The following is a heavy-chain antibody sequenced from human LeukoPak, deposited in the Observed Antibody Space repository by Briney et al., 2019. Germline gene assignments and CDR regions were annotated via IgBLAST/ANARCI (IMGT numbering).Heavy chain of an antibody. CDR2: IYTSGST. Sequence: SETLSLTCTVSGGSISSYYWSWIRQPAGKGLEWIGRIYTSGSTNYNPSLKSRVTMSVDTSKNQFSLKLSSVTAADTAVYYCARGAGNHISGWCYFDYWGQGTLVTVSS. D-gene: IGHD6-19*01. CDR3: ARGAGNHISGWCYFDY. V-gene: IGHV4-4*07. CDR1: GGSISSYY. J-gene: IGHJ4*02.